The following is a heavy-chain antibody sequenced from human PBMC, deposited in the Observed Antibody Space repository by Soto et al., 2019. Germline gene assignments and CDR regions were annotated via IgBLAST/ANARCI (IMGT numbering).Heavy chain of an antibody. J-gene: IGHJ4*02. V-gene: IGHV4-59*08. D-gene: IGHD7-27*01. CDR2: IHDTWVS. CDR3: ARQYGALGVAFDF. Sequence: SETLSLTCTVSGGSISNYYWSWFRQTPGKGLEWIGYIHDTWVSNYNPSLKSRVTISVDMSKNQFSLTLRSVTAEDTAGYHCARQYGALGVAFDFWGQGALVTVSS. CDR1: GGSISNYY.